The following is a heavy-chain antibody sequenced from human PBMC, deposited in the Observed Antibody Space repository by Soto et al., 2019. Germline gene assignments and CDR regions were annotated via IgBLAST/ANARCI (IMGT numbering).Heavy chain of an antibody. Sequence: VASVKVSCKASGGTFSSYTISWVRQAPGQGLEWMGIINPIGGRASYAQKFQGRFTISGDNARNSLYLQMNTLRVEDTALYYCARADKTWFGESLQDYWGQGTLVTVSS. CDR3: ARADKTWFGESLQDY. J-gene: IGHJ4*02. CDR2: INPIGGRA. V-gene: IGHV1-69*02. CDR1: GGTFSSYT. D-gene: IGHD3-10*01.